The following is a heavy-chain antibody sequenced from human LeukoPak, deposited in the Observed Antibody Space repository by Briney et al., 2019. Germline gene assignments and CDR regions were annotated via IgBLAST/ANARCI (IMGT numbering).Heavy chain of an antibody. CDR1: RFPFSDHW. D-gene: IGHD4-17*01. CDR2: INQDGSEK. Sequence: GGSLRLSCAASRFPFSDHWMTWVRQAPGKRLERVANINQDGSEKYYVDSVKGRFRISRDNAENSLYLQMNSLKVDDTAMYFCAREGYGDYHIWGQGTMVIVSS. CDR3: AREGYGDYHI. V-gene: IGHV3-7*01. J-gene: IGHJ3*02.